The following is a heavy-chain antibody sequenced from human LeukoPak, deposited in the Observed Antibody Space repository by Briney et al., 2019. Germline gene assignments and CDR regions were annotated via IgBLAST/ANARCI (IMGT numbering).Heavy chain of an antibody. D-gene: IGHD6-25*01. V-gene: IGHV1-69-2*01. CDR3: AIDASGILQRGY. Sequence: ASVKVSCKASGYKFTDYYLHWIQQAPGKGLEWLGRVAPGDPDTVYAEKFQGRVTITVDKSTDTAFMELSSLTFEDTAMYYCAIDASGILQRGYWGQGTLVTVSS. J-gene: IGHJ4*02. CDR1: GYKFTDYY. CDR2: VAPGDPDT.